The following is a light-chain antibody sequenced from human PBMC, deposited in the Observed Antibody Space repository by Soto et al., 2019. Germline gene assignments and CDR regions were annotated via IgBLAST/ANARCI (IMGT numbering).Light chain of an antibody. Sequence: ELTQPPSVSVSPGQTARITCSGDALPKQYAYWYQQKPGQAPVLVIYKDSERPSGIPERFSGSSSGTTVTLTISGVQAEDEADYYCQSADSSGTYSVFGGGTQLTVL. J-gene: IGLJ7*01. CDR2: KDS. CDR1: ALPKQY. V-gene: IGLV3-25*03. CDR3: QSADSSGTYSV.